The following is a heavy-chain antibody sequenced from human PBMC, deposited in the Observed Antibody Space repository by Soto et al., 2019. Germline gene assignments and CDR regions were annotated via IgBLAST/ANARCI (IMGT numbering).Heavy chain of an antibody. CDR2: ISGSGGST. V-gene: IGHV3-23*01. CDR1: GFTFSSYA. Sequence: GGSLRLSCAASGFTFSSYAMSWVRQAPGKGLDWVSAISGSGGSTYYADSVKGRFTISRDNSKNTLYLQMNSLIAEDTAVYYFAKDPKLSGSYYGHDPWGQGTLVTVSS. D-gene: IGHD1-26*01. J-gene: IGHJ5*02. CDR3: AKDPKLSGSYYGHDP.